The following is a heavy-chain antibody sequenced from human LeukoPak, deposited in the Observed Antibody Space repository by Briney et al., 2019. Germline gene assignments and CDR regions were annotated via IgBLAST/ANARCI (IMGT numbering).Heavy chain of an antibody. CDR3: ARGSDYYGSGIKYNWFDP. CDR1: GGSISTYY. V-gene: IGHV4-59*01. D-gene: IGHD3-10*01. Sequence: SETLSLTCTVSGGSISTYYWSWIRQPPGQGLEWIGYIHYSGGTNYNPSLKSRVTISVDTSKNQFSLNLKSVTAADTAVYYCARGSDYYGSGIKYNWFDPWGQGTLVTVSS. J-gene: IGHJ5*02. CDR2: IHYSGGT.